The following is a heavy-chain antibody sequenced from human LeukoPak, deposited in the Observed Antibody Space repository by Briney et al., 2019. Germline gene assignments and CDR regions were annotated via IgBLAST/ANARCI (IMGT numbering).Heavy chain of an antibody. D-gene: IGHD6-13*01. CDR3: ARDRRSWFDY. CDR1: GFTFSSYW. Sequence: GGSLRLSCAVSGFTFSSYWMSWVRQAPGKGLEWVANIKQDGSEKYYMDSVKGRFTISRDNAKNSLYLQMNSLRAEDTAVYYCARDRRSWFDYWGQGTLVTVSS. J-gene: IGHJ4*02. V-gene: IGHV3-7*01. CDR2: IKQDGSEK.